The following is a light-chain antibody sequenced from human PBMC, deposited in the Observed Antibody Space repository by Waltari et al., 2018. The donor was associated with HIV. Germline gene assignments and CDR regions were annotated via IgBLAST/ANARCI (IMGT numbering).Light chain of an antibody. J-gene: IGKJ2*01. Sequence: EIVMTQSPATLSVSPGERATLSCRASHTVIGNLAWYQQRPGQAPRLLVYGASTRAAGVPARFTGSGSGTEFTLTISSLQSEDFAVYYCQQYNYWPPYTFGQGTKVEI. CDR3: QQYNYWPPYT. CDR1: HTVIGN. V-gene: IGKV3-15*01. CDR2: GAS.